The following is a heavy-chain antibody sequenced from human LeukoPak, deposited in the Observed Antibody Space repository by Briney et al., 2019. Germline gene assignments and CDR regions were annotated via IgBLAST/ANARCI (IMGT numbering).Heavy chain of an antibody. CDR3: ARDERWELLEVFFDY. D-gene: IGHD1-26*01. J-gene: IGHJ4*02. Sequence: PGGSLRLSCAASGFTFSDYYMSWIRQAPGKGLEWVSYISSSGSTIYYADSVKGRFTISRDNAKNSLYLQMNSLRAEDTAVYYCARDERWELLEVFFDYWGQGTLVTVSS. V-gene: IGHV3-11*01. CDR1: GFTFSDYY. CDR2: ISSSGSTI.